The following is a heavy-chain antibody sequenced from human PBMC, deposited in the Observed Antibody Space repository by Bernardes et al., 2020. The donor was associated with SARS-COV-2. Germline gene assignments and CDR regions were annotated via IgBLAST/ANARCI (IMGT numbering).Heavy chain of an antibody. D-gene: IGHD1-26*01. J-gene: IGHJ3*02. V-gene: IGHV1-69*13. Sequence: SVKVSCKTSGNTFTSYAVIWVRQAPGQGLECMGGIIPLFGTTNYAQNFQGRVTIAADQSTSTVYMELSSLRSEDTAMYYCARSGTYPDAFDIWGQGTMVTVSS. CDR3: ARSGTYPDAFDI. CDR1: GNTFTSYA. CDR2: IIPLFGTT.